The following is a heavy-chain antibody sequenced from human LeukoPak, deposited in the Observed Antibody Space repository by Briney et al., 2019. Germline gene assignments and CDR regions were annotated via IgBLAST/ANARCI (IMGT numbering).Heavy chain of an antibody. CDR2: ISGSGGST. D-gene: IGHD3-16*02. V-gene: IGHV3-23*01. CDR1: GFTFSSYA. CDR3: AKDPYVWGSYRQPNWFDP. J-gene: IGHJ5*02. Sequence: PGGSLRLSCAASGFTFSSYAMSWVRQAPGKGLEWVSAISGSGGSTYYADSVKGRFTISRDNSKNTLYLQMNSLRAEDTAVYYCAKDPYVWGSYRQPNWFDPWGQGTLVTVSS.